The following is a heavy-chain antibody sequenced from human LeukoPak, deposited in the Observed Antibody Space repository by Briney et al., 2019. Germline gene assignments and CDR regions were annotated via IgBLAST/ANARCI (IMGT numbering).Heavy chain of an antibody. D-gene: IGHD3-22*01. CDR1: GFTVNNNY. Sequence: GGSLRLSCAASGFTVNNNYMSWVRQAPGKGLEWVAVIYIGGGTYYAASVKGRFTISRDTSKNTLFLQMNSLRGEDTAVYYCARDADTSGHYSHFDHWGQGTLVTVSS. V-gene: IGHV3-53*01. J-gene: IGHJ4*02. CDR3: ARDADTSGHYSHFDH. CDR2: IYIGGGT.